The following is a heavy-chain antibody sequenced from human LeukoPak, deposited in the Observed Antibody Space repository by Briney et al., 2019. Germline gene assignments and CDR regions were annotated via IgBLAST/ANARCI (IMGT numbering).Heavy chain of an antibody. J-gene: IGHJ6*02. D-gene: IGHD3-3*01. CDR1: GFTFTSSA. V-gene: IGHV1-58*02. CDR3: ARVGTDYDFWSGYPWSYYGMDV. Sequence: SVKVSCKASGFTFTSSAMQWVRQARGQRLEWIGWIVVGSGNTNYAQKLQGRVTMTTDTSTSTAYMELRSLRSDDTAVYYCARVGTDYDFWSGYPWSYYGMDVWGQGTTVTVSS. CDR2: IVVGSGNT.